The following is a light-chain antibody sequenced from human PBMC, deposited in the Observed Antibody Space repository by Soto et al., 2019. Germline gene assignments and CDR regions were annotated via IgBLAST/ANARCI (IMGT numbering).Light chain of an antibody. V-gene: IGKV1-5*01. CDR2: DAS. J-gene: IGKJ5*01. CDR3: QQYNSYPIT. Sequence: DIQMTQSPSTLSSSVGDRVTITCRASQSISSWLAWYQQKPGQAPKLLIYDASSLASGVPCRFSGSGSGTEFTLTISRLEPDDFATYYCQQYNSYPITFGQGTRLEIK. CDR1: QSISSW.